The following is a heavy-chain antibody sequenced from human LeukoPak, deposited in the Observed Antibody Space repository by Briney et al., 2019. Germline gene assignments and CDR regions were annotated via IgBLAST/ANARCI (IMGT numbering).Heavy chain of an antibody. CDR3: AKDCDFWPRSFDY. V-gene: IGHV3-23*01. J-gene: IGHJ4*02. D-gene: IGHD3-3*01. CDR1: GFTFSSYA. CDR2: ISGSGGNT. Sequence: GGSLRLSCAASGFTFSSYAMSWVRQAPGKGLEWVSAISGSGGNTYYADSVKGRFTISRDNSKNTLYLQMNSLRAEDTAVYYCAKDCDFWPRSFDYWGQETLVTVSS.